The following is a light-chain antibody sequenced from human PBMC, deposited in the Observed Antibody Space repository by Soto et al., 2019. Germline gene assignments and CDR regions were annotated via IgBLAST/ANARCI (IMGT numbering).Light chain of an antibody. J-gene: IGKJ3*01. Sequence: DVVMTQSPLSLPVTLGQPASISCRSSQSLVHSDGDTYLIWFQQRPGQSPRRLIYKVSNRDSGVPDRLSGSGSGTDFTLKISRVEAEDVGIYYCMQDTHWPFTFGPGTKVDIK. CDR1: QSLVHSDGDTY. CDR3: MQDTHWPFT. CDR2: KVS. V-gene: IGKV2-30*02.